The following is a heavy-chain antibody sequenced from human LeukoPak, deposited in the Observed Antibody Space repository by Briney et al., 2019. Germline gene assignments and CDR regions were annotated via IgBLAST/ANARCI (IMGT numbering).Heavy chain of an antibody. Sequence: GGSLRLSCAASGFTFSSYAMHWVRQAPGKGLEWVAVISYDGSNKYYADSVKGRFTISRDNSKNTLYLQMNSLRAEDTAVYYCARGHSGYDIVSYYYGMDVWGQGTTVTVSS. V-gene: IGHV3-30-3*01. D-gene: IGHD5-12*01. CDR2: ISYDGSNK. CDR1: GFTFSSYA. J-gene: IGHJ6*02. CDR3: ARGHSGYDIVSYYYGMDV.